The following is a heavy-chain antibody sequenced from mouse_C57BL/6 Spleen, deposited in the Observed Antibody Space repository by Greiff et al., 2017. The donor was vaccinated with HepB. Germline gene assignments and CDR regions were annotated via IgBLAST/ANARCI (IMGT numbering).Heavy chain of an antibody. CDR1: GYTFTSYW. D-gene: IGHD2-3*01. V-gene: IGHV1-55*01. Sequence: QVQLKQPGAELVKPGASVKMSCKASGYTFTSYWITWVKQRPGQGLEWIGDIYPGSGSTNYNEKFKSKATLTVDTSSSTAYMQLSSLTSEDSAVYYCARRDDGYYAWFAYWGQGTLVTVSA. J-gene: IGHJ3*01. CDR3: ARRDDGYYAWFAY. CDR2: IYPGSGST.